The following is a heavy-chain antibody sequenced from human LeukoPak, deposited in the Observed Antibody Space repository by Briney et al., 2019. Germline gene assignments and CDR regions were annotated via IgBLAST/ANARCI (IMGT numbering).Heavy chain of an antibody. CDR3: ARVPTSSYYDYAGRAFDI. CDR1: GFTFSSYW. J-gene: IGHJ3*02. Sequence: GGSLRLSCAASGFTFSSYWMSWVRQAPGKGLEWVANIKQDGSEKYYVDSVKGRFTISRDNAKNSLYLQMNSLRAEDTAVYYCARVPTSSYYDYAGRAFDIWGQGTMVTVSS. CDR2: IKQDGSEK. V-gene: IGHV3-7*03. D-gene: IGHD3-16*01.